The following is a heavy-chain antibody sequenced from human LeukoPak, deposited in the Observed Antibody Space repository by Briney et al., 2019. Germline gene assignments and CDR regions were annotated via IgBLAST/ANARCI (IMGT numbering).Heavy chain of an antibody. V-gene: IGHV5-51*01. CDR2: IYPGDTDT. CDR1: GSPFTGYS. CDR3: ARRLSSGGSCDFDY. D-gene: IGHD2-15*01. J-gene: IGHJ4*02. Sequence: RGGPFNSPFQGFGSPFTGYSIAWAGRIPGKGLEWMGIIYPGDTDTRYSPSFQGQVTISADKSISTAYLQWSSLKAADTAMYYWARRLSSGGSCDFDYWGQGTLVTVSS.